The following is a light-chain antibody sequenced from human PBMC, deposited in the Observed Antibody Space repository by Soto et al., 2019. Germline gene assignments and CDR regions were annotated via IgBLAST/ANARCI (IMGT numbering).Light chain of an antibody. J-gene: IGLJ1*01. CDR1: SSDVGSYNL. CDR2: EDT. Sequence: QSALTQPASVSGSPGQSITISCTGTSSDVGSYNLVSWYQQHPGKAPKLMIYEDTNRPSGVSNRFSGSKSGNTASLSISGLQAEDEADYYCCSYAGSSTYVFGTGTKLTVL. V-gene: IGLV2-23*01. CDR3: CSYAGSSTYV.